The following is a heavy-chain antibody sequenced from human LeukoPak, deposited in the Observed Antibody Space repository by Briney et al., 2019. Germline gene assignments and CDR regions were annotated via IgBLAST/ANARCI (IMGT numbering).Heavy chain of an antibody. V-gene: IGHV5-51*01. J-gene: IGHJ5*02. Sequence: GESLKISCKASGYSFTNYWIGWVRQMPGKGLEWMGILQPGDPDTRYSPSFQGQVTISVDKSITTAYLQWSSLTASDTAIYYCARMSECDKRVCYRHFDNWGQGTLVTVSS. CDR3: ARMSECDKRVCYRHFDN. CDR1: GYSFTNYW. CDR2: LQPGDPDT. D-gene: IGHD2-8*01.